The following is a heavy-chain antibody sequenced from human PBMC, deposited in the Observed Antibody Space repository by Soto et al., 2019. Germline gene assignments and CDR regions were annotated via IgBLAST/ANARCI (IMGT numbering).Heavy chain of an antibody. CDR3: ARGVVVVVATYGMDV. J-gene: IGHJ6*02. V-gene: IGHV3-64*01. CDR2: ISSNGGST. D-gene: IGHD2-15*01. CDR1: GFTFSSYA. Sequence: EVQLVESGEGLVQPGGSLRLSCAASGFTFSSYAMHWVRQAPGKGLEYVSAISSNGGSTYYANSVKGRFTISRDNSKNSLYLQMGSLRADDMAVYYCARGVVVVVATYGMDVWGQGTTVTVSS.